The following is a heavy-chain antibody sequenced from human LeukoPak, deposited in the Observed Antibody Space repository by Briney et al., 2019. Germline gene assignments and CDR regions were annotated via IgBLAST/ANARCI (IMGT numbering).Heavy chain of an antibody. D-gene: IGHD4-17*01. V-gene: IGHV4-34*01. CDR1: GGSFSGYY. J-gene: IGHJ4*02. Sequence: SETLSLTCAVYGGSFSGYYWSWIRQPPGKGLEWIGEINHSGSTNYNPSLKSRVTISVDTSTNQFSLKLTSVTAADTAVFYCARVVTTGSYFDYWGQGTLVTVSS. CDR2: INHSGST. CDR3: ARVVTTGSYFDY.